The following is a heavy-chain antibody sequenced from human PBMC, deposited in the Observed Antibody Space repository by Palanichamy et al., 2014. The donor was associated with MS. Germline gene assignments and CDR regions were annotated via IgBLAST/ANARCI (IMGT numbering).Heavy chain of an antibody. Sequence: GLEWVSVIGGSGGNTDYAHSVKGRFTISRDDSKNTLYLQMSSLRGEDTAVYFCAKERHPSSSFRYYFDYWGQGTLVTVSS. J-gene: IGHJ4*02. D-gene: IGHD6-6*01. CDR2: IGGSGGNT. CDR3: AKERHPSSSFRYYFDY. V-gene: IGHV3-23*01.